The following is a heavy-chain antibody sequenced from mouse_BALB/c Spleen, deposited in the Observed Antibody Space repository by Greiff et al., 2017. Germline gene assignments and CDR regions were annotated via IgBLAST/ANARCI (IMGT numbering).Heavy chain of an antibody. CDR3: ARGDYGHAMDY. CDR1: GFSLTSYG. Sequence: QVQLQQSGPGLVQPSQSLSITCPVSGFSLTSYGVHWVRQSPGKGLEWLGVIWSGGSTDYNAAFISRLSISKDNSKSQVFFKMNSLQANDTAIYYCARGDYGHAMDYWGQGTSVTVSS. J-gene: IGHJ4*01. CDR2: IWSGGST. D-gene: IGHD1-1*02. V-gene: IGHV2-2*02.